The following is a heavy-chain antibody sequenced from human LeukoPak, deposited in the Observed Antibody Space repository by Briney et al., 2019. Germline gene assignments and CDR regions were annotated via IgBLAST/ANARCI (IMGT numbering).Heavy chain of an antibody. CDR2: IYTSGST. V-gene: IGHV4-61*02. CDR3: ASGTVKGYYFDY. Sequence: SQTLSLTCTVSGGSISSGSYYWSCIRQPAGKGLEWIGRIYTSGSTNYNPSLKSRVTISVDTSKNQFSLKLSSVTAADTAVYYCASGTVKGYYFDYWGQGTLVTVSS. CDR1: GGSISSGSYY. J-gene: IGHJ4*02. D-gene: IGHD2-8*02.